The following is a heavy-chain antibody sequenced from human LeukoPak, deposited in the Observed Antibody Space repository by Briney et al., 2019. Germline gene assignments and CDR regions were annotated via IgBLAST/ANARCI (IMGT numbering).Heavy chain of an antibody. CDR1: GGSISSYY. Sequence: SETLSLTCTVSGGSISSYYLSWFRQPPGKGLEWIGYIHDSGSTNYNPSLESRGTISVDTSKNQFSLKLSSVTAADTAVYYCAGHLQNSGSGSCYPYYYYGMDVWGQGTTVTVSS. V-gene: IGHV4-59*08. J-gene: IGHJ6*02. CDR3: AGHLQNSGSGSCYPYYYYGMDV. CDR2: IHDSGST. D-gene: IGHD3-10*01.